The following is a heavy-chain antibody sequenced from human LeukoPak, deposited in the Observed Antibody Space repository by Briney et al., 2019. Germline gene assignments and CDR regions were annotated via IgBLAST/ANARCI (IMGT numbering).Heavy chain of an antibody. CDR2: IYYSGST. J-gene: IGHJ3*02. CDR3: AREVGAIDEGSGHAFDI. D-gene: IGHD1-26*01. V-gene: IGHV4-59*12. CDR1: GGSISSYY. Sequence: SETLSLTCTVSGGSISSYYWSWIRQPPGPGQERIGYIYYSGSTNYNPSLNSRVTISVDTAKNQFSLKLSSVTAADTAMYYCAREVGAIDEGSGHAFDIWGQGTMVTVSS.